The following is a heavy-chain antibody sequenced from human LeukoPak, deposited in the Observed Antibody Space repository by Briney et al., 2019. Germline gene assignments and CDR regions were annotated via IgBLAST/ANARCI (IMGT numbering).Heavy chain of an antibody. CDR2: IIPIFGTA. Sequence: SVKVSCKASGGTFSSYAISWVRQAPGQGLEWMGGIIPIFGTATYAQKFQGRVTITTDESTSTAYMELSSLRSEDTAVYYCARGYYYGSGSSKFDYWGQGTLVTVSS. CDR3: ARGYYYGSGSSKFDY. V-gene: IGHV1-69*05. D-gene: IGHD3-10*01. CDR1: GGTFSSYA. J-gene: IGHJ4*02.